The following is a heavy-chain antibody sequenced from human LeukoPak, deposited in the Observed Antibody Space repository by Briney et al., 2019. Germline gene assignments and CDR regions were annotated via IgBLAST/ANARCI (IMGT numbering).Heavy chain of an antibody. CDR2: IIPILGIA. D-gene: IGHD5-24*01. J-gene: IGHJ4*02. Sequence: SVKVSCKASGGTFSSYAISWVRQAPGQGLEWMGRIIPILGIANYAQKFQGRVTITADKSTSTAYKELSSLRSEDTAVYYCARDQDDGYNYEGADYWGQGTLVTVSS. V-gene: IGHV1-69*04. CDR3: ARDQDDGYNYEGADY. CDR1: GGTFSSYA.